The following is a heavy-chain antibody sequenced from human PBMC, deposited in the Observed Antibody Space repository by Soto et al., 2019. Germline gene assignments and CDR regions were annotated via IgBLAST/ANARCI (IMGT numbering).Heavy chain of an antibody. D-gene: IGHD3-3*01. Sequence: GGSLRLSCAASGFTFSSYSMXWVRQAPGKGLEWVSYISSSSSTIYYADSVKGRFTISRDNAKNSLYLQMNSLRAEDTAVYYCARDLDFWSGYYPRYWGQGTLVTVSS. V-gene: IGHV3-48*01. J-gene: IGHJ4*02. CDR2: ISSSSSTI. CDR3: ARDLDFWSGYYPRY. CDR1: GFTFSSYS.